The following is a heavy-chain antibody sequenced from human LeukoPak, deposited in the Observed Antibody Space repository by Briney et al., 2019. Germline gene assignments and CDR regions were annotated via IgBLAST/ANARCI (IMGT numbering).Heavy chain of an antibody. Sequence: SETLSLTCAVYGGSFSGYYWSWIRQPPGKGLEWIGEINHSGSTYYNPSLKSRVTISVDTSKNQFSLKLSSVTAADTAVYYCATAAAGTTFDYWGQGTLVTVSS. J-gene: IGHJ4*02. CDR3: ATAAAGTTFDY. CDR1: GGSFSGYY. CDR2: INHSGST. V-gene: IGHV4-34*01. D-gene: IGHD6-13*01.